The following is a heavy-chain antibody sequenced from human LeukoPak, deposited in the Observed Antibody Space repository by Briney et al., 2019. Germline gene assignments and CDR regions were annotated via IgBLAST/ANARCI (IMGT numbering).Heavy chain of an antibody. D-gene: IGHD2-21*02. V-gene: IGHV1-69*04. J-gene: IGHJ4*02. Sequence: ASVKVSCKASGGTFSSYTISWVRLAPGQGLEWMGRIIPILGIANYAQKFQGRVTITADKSTSTAYMELSSLRSEDTAVYYCARDSRNCGGDCYYDYWGQGTLVTVSS. CDR3: ARDSRNCGGDCYYDY. CDR1: GGTFSSYT. CDR2: IIPILGIA.